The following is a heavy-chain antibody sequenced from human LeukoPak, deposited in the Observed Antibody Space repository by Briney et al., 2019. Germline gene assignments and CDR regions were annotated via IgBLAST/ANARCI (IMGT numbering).Heavy chain of an antibody. D-gene: IGHD3-10*01. J-gene: IGHJ6*03. Sequence: GGSLRLSCVASGFTVSSNYMSWVRQAPGKGLEWVSVIYSGGSTYYADSVKGRFTISRDNSKNTLYLQMNSLRAEDTAVYYCAGGSGSYRTPYYYMDVWGTGTTVTVSS. CDR3: AGGSGSYRTPYYYMDV. CDR2: IYSGGST. V-gene: IGHV3-53*01. CDR1: GFTVSSNY.